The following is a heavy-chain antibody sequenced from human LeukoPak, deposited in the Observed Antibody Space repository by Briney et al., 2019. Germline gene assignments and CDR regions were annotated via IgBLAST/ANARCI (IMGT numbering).Heavy chain of an antibody. J-gene: IGHJ4*02. CDR2: IYYSGST. CDR3: ARGLRYSDY. Sequence: SETLSLTCTVSGGSVSSGSYYWSWIRQPPGKGLEWIGDIYYSGSTNYNPSLKSRITISVDTSKNQFSLNLSSVPPADTAVYYCARGLRYSDYWGQGTLVTVSS. CDR1: GGSVSSGSYY. D-gene: IGHD3-9*01. V-gene: IGHV4-61*01.